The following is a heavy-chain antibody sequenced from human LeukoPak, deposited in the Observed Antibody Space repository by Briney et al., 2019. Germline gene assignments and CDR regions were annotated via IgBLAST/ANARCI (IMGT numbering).Heavy chain of an antibody. Sequence: PSETLTLSCSVSHGSVLNDYWTWVRQAPGKGLECLGYIHSTDGSNYSPSLDSRITISLDKSNSQFSLKVRSVTAADTAVYFCARGRIVHFHYYYYYLDVWGRGTTVTVSS. CDR1: HGSVLNDY. CDR2: IHSTDGS. J-gene: IGHJ6*03. D-gene: IGHD3-3*02. V-gene: IGHV4-59*02. CDR3: ARGRIVHFHYYYYYLDV.